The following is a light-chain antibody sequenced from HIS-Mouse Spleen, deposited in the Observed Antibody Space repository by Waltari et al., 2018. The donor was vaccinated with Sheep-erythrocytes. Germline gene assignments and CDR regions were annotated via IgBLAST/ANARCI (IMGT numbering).Light chain of an antibody. CDR2: DVS. Sequence: QSALTQPRSVSGSPGQSVTISCTGTSSDVGGYNYVSWYQKYPGKAPKLMIYDVSKRPSGVPDRCSGSKSGNTASLTISGLQAEDEADYYCCSYAGSYNHVFATGTKVTVL. CDR1: SSDVGGYNY. J-gene: IGLJ1*01. V-gene: IGLV2-11*01. CDR3: CSYAGSYNHV.